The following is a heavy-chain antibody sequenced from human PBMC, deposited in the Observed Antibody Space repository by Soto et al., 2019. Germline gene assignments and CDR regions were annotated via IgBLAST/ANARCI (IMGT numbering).Heavy chain of an antibody. D-gene: IGHD3-10*01. CDR1: GFTFSSYV. J-gene: IGHJ4*02. Sequence: QVQLVESGGGVVQPGRSLTLSCAASGFTFSSYVIHWVRQTPDKGLEWVAFISRDGSKTYYADSVKGRFTISRDNSKNALYLEMDSMRAEATAVYYCARDDEGGSDCDLGSWGQGTLVAVSS. V-gene: IGHV3-30-3*01. CDR2: ISRDGSKT. CDR3: ARDDEGGSDCDLGS.